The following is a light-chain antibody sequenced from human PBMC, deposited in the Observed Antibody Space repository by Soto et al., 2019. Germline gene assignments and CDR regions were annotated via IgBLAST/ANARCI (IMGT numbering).Light chain of an antibody. CDR3: QHYSGY. CDR1: QSINNW. V-gene: IGKV1-5*03. CDR2: GAS. Sequence: DLQMTQSPSTLSASVGDRVTITCRASQSINNWLAWYQLKPGKAPKLLIYGASSLESGVPSRFSGSGSGTEFTLAIRSLQPDDFATYYCQHYSGYFGQGTKLQLK. J-gene: IGKJ2*01.